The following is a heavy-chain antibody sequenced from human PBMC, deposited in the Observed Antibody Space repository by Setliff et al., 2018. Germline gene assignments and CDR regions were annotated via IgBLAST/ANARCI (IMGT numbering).Heavy chain of an antibody. CDR2: IIPVLGMT. J-gene: IGHJ6*03. CDR3: ARGPSPTVTPSRLIYFYHMDV. Sequence: SVKVSCKTSGYGFTSHYFHWLRQAPGQGLEWMGAIIPVLGMTDYAQKFQGRLTITADQSTTTVYMELSSLRFDDTALYYCARGPSPTVTPSRLIYFYHMDVWGTGTTVTVSS. V-gene: IGHV1-69*10. D-gene: IGHD4-17*01. CDR1: GYGFTSHY.